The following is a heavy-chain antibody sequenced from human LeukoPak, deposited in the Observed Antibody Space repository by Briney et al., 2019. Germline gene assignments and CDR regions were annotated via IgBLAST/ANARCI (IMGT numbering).Heavy chain of an antibody. CDR3: ARDRLPSHQDDFDY. CDR2: MSYDGFTK. V-gene: IGHV3-30*04. CDR1: GFTFSAST. D-gene: IGHD3-3*01. Sequence: GGSLRLSCVASGFTFSASTMHWVRQAPGKGLEWVAVMSYDGFTKYYADSVKGRFTISRDNSKSTLYLQMNSLRPEDTAVYYCARDRLPSHQDDFDYWGQGTLVTVSS. J-gene: IGHJ4*02.